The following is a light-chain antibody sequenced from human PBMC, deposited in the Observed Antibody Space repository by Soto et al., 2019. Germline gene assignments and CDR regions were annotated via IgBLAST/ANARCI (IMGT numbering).Light chain of an antibody. CDR2: GAS. CDR1: QSVTSSY. J-gene: IGKJ1*01. Sequence: ESVLTQSPGTLSLSPGERATLSCRASQSVTSSYLAWYQQKPGQAPRLPIYGASSRATGIPDRFSGSGSVTDFTFTISRLEPEDVAVYYCEQYCSSPRAFGQGTKVEIK. CDR3: EQYCSSPRA. V-gene: IGKV3-20*01.